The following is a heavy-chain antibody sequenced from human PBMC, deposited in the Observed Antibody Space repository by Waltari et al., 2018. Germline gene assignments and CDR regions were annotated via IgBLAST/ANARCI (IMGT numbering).Heavy chain of an antibody. D-gene: IGHD2-2*03. CDR2: IYWNDDK. CDR3: APRRHHLGYCSSTSCSRPFDS. J-gene: IGHJ4*02. Sequence: PPGKAREWLARIYWNDDKRYSPSLKGRLTLTKDTSKNQVVLTMTNMDPVDTATSYCAPRRHHLGYCSSTSCSRPFDSWGQGTLVTVSS. V-gene: IGHV2-5*01.